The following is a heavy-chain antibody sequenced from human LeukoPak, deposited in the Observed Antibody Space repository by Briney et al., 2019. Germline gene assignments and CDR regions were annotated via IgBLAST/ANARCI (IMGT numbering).Heavy chain of an antibody. D-gene: IGHD3-10*01. J-gene: IGHJ4*02. Sequence: GGSLRLSCTASGFTFDDYAMHWVRQAPGKGLEWVSAISWNSAGIGYADSVKGRFTISRDNAKNSLYLQMNSLRPEDMALYYCAKGTRSGTKYYFDYWGQGTLVTVSS. CDR2: ISWNSAGI. CDR3: AKGTRSGTKYYFDY. CDR1: GFTFDDYA. V-gene: IGHV3-9*03.